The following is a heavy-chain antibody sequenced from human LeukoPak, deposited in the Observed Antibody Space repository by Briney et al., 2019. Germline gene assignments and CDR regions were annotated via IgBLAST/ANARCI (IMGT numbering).Heavy chain of an antibody. D-gene: IGHD6-13*01. CDR2: IYTSGST. V-gene: IGHV4-4*07. CDR3: ARVSSSWYQDWYFDL. CDR1: GGSISSYD. J-gene: IGHJ2*01. Sequence: PSETLSLTCTVSGGSISSYDWSWLRQPAGKGLEWIGRIYTSGSTNYNPSLKSRVSMSVDTSKRQFSLKLSSVTAADTAVYYCARVSSSWYQDWYFDLWGRGTVVTGSS.